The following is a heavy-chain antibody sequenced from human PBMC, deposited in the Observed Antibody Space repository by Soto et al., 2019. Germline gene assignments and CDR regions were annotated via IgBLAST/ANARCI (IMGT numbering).Heavy chain of an antibody. CDR1: GGSISSGGYS. V-gene: IGHV4-30-2*01. CDR3: ARVPAP. J-gene: IGHJ5*02. Sequence: PSETLSLTCAVSGGSISSGGYSWSWFRQPPGKGLEWIGYIYHSGSTYYSPSLKSRVTISVDRSKNRFSLKLSSVTAAYTAVYYCARVPAPWGQGTLVTVSS. CDR2: IYHSGST.